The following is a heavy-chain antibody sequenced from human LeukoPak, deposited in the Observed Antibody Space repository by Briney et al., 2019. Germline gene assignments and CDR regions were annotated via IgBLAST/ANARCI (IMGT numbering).Heavy chain of an antibody. CDR2: ISAYNGDT. D-gene: IGHD2-21*02. CDR1: GYTFSNYD. J-gene: IGHJ4*02. V-gene: IGHV1-18*01. CDR3: ARDEAYCGGDCYPN. Sequence: ASVKVSCKTSGYTFSNYDIYWVRQAPGQGLECMGWISAYNGDTRYAQILQGRFTVTTDTSTSTAYMELRSLTYDDTAVYYCARDEAYCGGDCYPNWGQGTLVTVSS.